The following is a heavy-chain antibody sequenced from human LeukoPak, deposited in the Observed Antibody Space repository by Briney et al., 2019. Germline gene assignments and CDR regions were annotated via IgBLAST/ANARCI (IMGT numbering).Heavy chain of an antibody. D-gene: IGHD2-2*01. CDR2: MNPNSGNT. CDR1: GYTLTSYD. V-gene: IGHV1-8*01. CDR3: GVPAAPMGWLDP. J-gene: IGHJ5*02. Sequence: ASVKVSCKASGYTLTSYDINWVRQATGQGLEWMGWMNPNSGNTGYAQKFQGRVTLTRNTSISTAYMELSRLRSEDTAVYYCGVPAAPMGWLDPWGQGTLVTVSS.